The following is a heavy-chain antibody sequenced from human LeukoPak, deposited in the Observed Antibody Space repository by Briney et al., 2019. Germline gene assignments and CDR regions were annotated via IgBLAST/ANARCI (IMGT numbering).Heavy chain of an antibody. CDR2: IIPILGIA. CDR3: AREGLYGSGFLDY. CDR1: GYTFTNYG. V-gene: IGHV1-69*04. D-gene: IGHD3-10*01. J-gene: IGHJ4*02. Sequence: EASVKVSCKASGYTFTNYGISWVRQAPGQGLEWMGRIIPILGIANYAQKFQGRVTITADKSTSTAYMELSSLRSEDTAVYYCAREGLYGSGFLDYWGQGTLVTVSS.